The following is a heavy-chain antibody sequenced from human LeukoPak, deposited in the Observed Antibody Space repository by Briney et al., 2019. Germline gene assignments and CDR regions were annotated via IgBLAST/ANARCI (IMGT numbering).Heavy chain of an antibody. D-gene: IGHD1-26*01. Sequence: GASVKVSCKASGYTFTSYAMHWVRQAPGQRLEWMGWINAGNGNTRYSQKFQGRVTITRDTSASTAYMELSSLRSEDTAVYYCAPTRSGGYSLYYWGQGTLVTVSS. CDR3: APTRSGGYSLYY. J-gene: IGHJ4*02. CDR2: INAGNGNT. V-gene: IGHV1-3*01. CDR1: GYTFTSYA.